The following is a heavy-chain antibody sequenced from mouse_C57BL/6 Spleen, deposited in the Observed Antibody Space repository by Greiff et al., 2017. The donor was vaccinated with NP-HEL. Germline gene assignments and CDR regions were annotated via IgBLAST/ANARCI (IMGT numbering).Heavy chain of an antibody. Sequence: VQLQQSGAELVKPGASVKLSCKASGYTFTSYWMHWVTQRPGQGLEWIGMIHPNSGSTNYNEKFKSKATLTVDKSSSTAYMQLSSLTSEDSAVYYCARGRAYDYDWFAYWGQGTLVTVSA. CDR3: ARGRAYDYDWFAY. CDR2: IHPNSGST. V-gene: IGHV1-64*01. D-gene: IGHD2-4*01. J-gene: IGHJ3*01. CDR1: GYTFTSYW.